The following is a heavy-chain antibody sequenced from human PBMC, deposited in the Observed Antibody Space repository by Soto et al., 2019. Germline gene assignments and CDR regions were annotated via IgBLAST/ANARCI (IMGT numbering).Heavy chain of an antibody. CDR3: ARGPITMIVVADVVGI. CDR1: GYTFTTYG. J-gene: IGHJ3*02. V-gene: IGHV1-18*01. CDR2: INPYNGDT. Sequence: QVQLVQSGAEVKKPGASVKVSCRTSGYTFTTYGISWVRQAPGQGLEWMGWINPYNGDTNYAQNLQGRVTMTTDTTTSTNYMELRSLRSDDTAVYYCARGPITMIVVADVVGIWGQGTMVTVSS. D-gene: IGHD3-22*01.